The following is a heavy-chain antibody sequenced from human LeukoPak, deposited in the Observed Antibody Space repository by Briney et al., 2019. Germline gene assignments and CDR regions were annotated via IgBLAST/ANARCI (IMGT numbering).Heavy chain of an antibody. CDR3: ARGTYYFDY. V-gene: IGHV3-48*01. Sequence: SGGSLRLSCVASGFTFSSYSMNWVRQAPGKGLEWVSYISTSSSIIYYADSVKGRFTISRDNAKNSLYLQMNSLRAEDTALYYCARGTYYFDYWGQGTLVTVSS. J-gene: IGHJ4*02. D-gene: IGHD1/OR15-1a*01. CDR2: ISTSSSII. CDR1: GFTFSSYS.